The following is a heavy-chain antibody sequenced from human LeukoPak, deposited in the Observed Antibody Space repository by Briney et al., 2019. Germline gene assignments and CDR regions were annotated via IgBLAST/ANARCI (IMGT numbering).Heavy chain of an antibody. CDR1: GFTFSSYG. CDR2: ISYDGSNK. Sequence: SGGSLRLSCAASGFTFSSYGMHWVRQAPGKGLEWVAVISYDGSNKYYADSVKGRFTISRDNSKNTLYLQMNSLRAEDTAVYYCVKGRAPYYYGSGSYSLYGMDVWGQGTTVTVSS. J-gene: IGHJ6*02. D-gene: IGHD3-10*01. V-gene: IGHV3-30*18. CDR3: VKGRAPYYYGSGSYSLYGMDV.